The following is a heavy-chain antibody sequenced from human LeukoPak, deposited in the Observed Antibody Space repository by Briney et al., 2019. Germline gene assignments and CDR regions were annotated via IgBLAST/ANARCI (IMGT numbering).Heavy chain of an antibody. CDR2: ISGSGGTT. Sequence: GGSLRLSCTASGFTFSGYAMSWVRQAPGKGLEWVSTISGSGGTTYYADSVKGRFTISRDNSKNTLYLQMNSLRVEDTAVYSCTRGPRPLRYCSGGSCPSYYSGMDVWGQGTTVTVSS. CDR3: TRGPRPLRYCSGGSCPSYYSGMDV. J-gene: IGHJ6*02. V-gene: IGHV3-23*01. CDR1: GFTFSGYA. D-gene: IGHD2-15*01.